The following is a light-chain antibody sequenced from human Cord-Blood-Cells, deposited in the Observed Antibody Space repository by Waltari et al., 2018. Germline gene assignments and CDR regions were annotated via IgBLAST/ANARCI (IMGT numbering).Light chain of an antibody. CDR1: QSVSSN. V-gene: IGKV3-15*01. J-gene: IGKJ1*01. CDR2: GAS. CDR3: QQYNNWPPWT. Sequence: EIVMTQSPATLSVSQGERATLSCRASQSVSSNLAWYQQKPGQAPRLLIYGASTRATGIPARFRGSGSGTEFTLTISSLQSEDFAVYYCQQYNNWPPWTFGQGTKVEIK.